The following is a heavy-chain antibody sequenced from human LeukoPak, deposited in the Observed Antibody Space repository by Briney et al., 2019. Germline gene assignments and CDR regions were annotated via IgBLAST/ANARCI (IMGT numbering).Heavy chain of an antibody. D-gene: IGHD1-26*01. V-gene: IGHV1-2*02. CDR3: ARDRGSYCADV. J-gene: IGHJ6*04. CDR2: INANSGGT. CDR1: GYTFTGYY. Sequence: ASVKLSCTASGYTFTGYYMHWVRQAPGQGLEWMGWINANSGGTNYAKKFKGRVTMTRETSMSTAYMEVSRLRSDDTAVYYCARDRGSYCADVWGKGTTVTVSS.